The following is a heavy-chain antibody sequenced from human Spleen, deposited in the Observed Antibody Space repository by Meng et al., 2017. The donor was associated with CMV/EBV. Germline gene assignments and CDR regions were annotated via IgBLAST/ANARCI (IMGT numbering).Heavy chain of an antibody. J-gene: IGHJ6*02. CDR3: AREIEYYFDRSGSYSQYYHGMDV. CDR1: GGSVSSGSYY. CDR2: IYYSGST. Sequence: SETLSLTCTVSGGSVSSGSYYWSWIRQPPGKGLEWIGYIYYSGSTNYNPSLKSRVTISVDTSKNHFSLNLNSVTAADTAMYYCAREIEYYFDRSGSYSQYYHGMDVWGQGTTVTVSS. V-gene: IGHV4-61*03. D-gene: IGHD3-22*01.